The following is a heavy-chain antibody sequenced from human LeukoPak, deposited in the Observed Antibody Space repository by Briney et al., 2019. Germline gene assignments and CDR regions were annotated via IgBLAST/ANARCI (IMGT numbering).Heavy chain of an antibody. V-gene: IGHV3-21*01. J-gene: IGHJ4*02. CDR1: GFTFSDYS. CDR3: AKGFMTTVTWDF. D-gene: IGHD4-17*01. CDR2: ISTRGSYI. Sequence: GGSLRLSCIASGFTFSDYSFNWVRQAPGKGLEWVSCISTRGSYIYYADSVKGRFTISRDNARNSVYLQMNSLRVEDTAVYYCAKGFMTTVTWDFWGQGALVTVSS.